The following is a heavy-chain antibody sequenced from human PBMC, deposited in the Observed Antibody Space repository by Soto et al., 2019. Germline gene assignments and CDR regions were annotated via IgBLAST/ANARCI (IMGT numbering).Heavy chain of an antibody. CDR3: ARVPPPVRSGRDY. Sequence: SVKVSCKASGYTFTSYGISWVRQAPGQGREWMGGIIPIFGTANYAQKFQGRVTITADESTSTAYMELSSLRSEDTAVYYCARVPPPVRSGRDYWGQGTLVTVSS. D-gene: IGHD3-3*01. CDR1: GYTFTSYG. V-gene: IGHV1-69*13. J-gene: IGHJ4*02. CDR2: IIPIFGTA.